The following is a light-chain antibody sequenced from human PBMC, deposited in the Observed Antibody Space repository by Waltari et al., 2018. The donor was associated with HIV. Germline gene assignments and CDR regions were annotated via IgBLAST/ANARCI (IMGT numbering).Light chain of an antibody. CDR1: SSDIGSFDY. J-gene: IGLJ2*01. CDR3: CSYSDSGTIL. CDR2: DVT. V-gene: IGLV2-14*03. Sequence: SALTQPASVSGSPGQSITISCLGASSDIGSFDYVSLYQQHPGKTPKLILYDVTYRPSGVSGRFSGSRSGSMASLTISGLQPEDEADYFCCSYSDSGTILFGGGTRVTVL.